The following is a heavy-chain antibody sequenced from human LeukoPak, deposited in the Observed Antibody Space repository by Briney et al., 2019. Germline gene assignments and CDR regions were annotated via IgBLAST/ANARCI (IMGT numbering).Heavy chain of an antibody. V-gene: IGHV3-30*18. CDR3: AKDGLYGDYPDY. D-gene: IGHD4-17*01. CDR2: ISYDGTNK. CDR1: GFTFSSYG. Sequence: HPGGSLRLSCAASGFTFSSYGMHWVRQAPGKGLEWVAIISYDGTNKYYTDSVKGRFTISRDISKNTLYLQMNSLRAEDTAVYYCAKDGLYGDYPDYWGQGTLVTVSS. J-gene: IGHJ4*02.